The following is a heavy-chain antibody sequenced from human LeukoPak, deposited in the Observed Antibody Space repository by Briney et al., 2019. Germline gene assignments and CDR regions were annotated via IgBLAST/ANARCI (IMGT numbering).Heavy chain of an antibody. Sequence: PGGSLRLSCAASGIILSNYWMHWVRQAPGKGLVWVSRINRDGSSTSYADSVKGRFTISRDNAMNTLYLQMNSLRAEDTAVYYCARGGGYSYGSFDYWGQGTLVTVSS. J-gene: IGHJ4*02. CDR1: GIILSNYW. CDR2: INRDGSST. CDR3: ARGGGYSYGSFDY. V-gene: IGHV3-74*01. D-gene: IGHD5-18*01.